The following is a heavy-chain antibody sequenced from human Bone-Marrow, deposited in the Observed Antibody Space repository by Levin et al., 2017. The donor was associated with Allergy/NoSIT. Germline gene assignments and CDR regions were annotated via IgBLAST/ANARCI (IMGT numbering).Heavy chain of an antibody. V-gene: IGHV4-31*03. D-gene: IGHD5-18*01. CDR1: GGSIRSGGYY. CDR2: IYDSGST. Sequence: PSETLSLTCTVSGGSIRSGGYYWSWIRQHPGKGLEWIGYIYDSGSTSYNPSLESRVAISVDTSKNQFYLKLTSLTAADTAVYYCASIPDTTSEFDYWGQGTLVTVSS. J-gene: IGHJ4*02. CDR3: ASIPDTTSEFDY.